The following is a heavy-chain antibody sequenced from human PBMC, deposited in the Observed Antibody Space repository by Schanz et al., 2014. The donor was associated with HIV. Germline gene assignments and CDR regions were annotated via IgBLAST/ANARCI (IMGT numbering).Heavy chain of an antibody. CDR2: IKSKTDGETT. CDR3: TTRRVLGVNLDV. J-gene: IGHJ6*02. CDR1: GFTFRHAW. V-gene: IGHV3-15*01. D-gene: IGHD3-3*01. Sequence: EVQLLESGGGLVKPGGSLRISCAASGFTFRHAWMSWVRQAPGKGLEWVGLIKSKTDGETTDYAAPVKGRFTISRDDSKTTLFLQMNSLKSEDTAVYYCTTRRVLGVNLDVWGQGTTVTVSS.